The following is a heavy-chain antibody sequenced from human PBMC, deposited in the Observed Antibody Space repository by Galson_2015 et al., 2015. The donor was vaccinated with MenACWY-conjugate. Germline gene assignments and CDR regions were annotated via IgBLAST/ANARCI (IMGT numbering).Heavy chain of an antibody. D-gene: IGHD3-10*01. Sequence: ETLSLTCTVSGGSISGSAYYWGWIRQPPGKGLEWIGSAHYTGSTSYNPSLRSRVTVFVDTSKNQFSLKVRSVTAADTAVYYCASYKIPHDALDYWGQGTLVTVSS. CDR2: AHYTGST. CDR3: ASYKIPHDALDY. CDR1: GGSISGSAYY. J-gene: IGHJ4*02. V-gene: IGHV4-39*07.